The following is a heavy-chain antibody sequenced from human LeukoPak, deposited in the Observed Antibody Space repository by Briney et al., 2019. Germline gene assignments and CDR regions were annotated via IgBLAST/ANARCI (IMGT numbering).Heavy chain of an antibody. D-gene: IGHD5-18*01. Sequence: SETLSLTCTVSGGSIRSYYWSWIRQPAGKGLEWIGRVHTTGSTNFNPSLRSRVSMSVDTSKNQFSLKLSSVTAADTAVYYCARLQGMDTASKWGQGTLVTVSS. V-gene: IGHV4-4*07. CDR1: GGSIRSYY. CDR2: VHTTGST. CDR3: ARLQGMDTASK. J-gene: IGHJ4*02.